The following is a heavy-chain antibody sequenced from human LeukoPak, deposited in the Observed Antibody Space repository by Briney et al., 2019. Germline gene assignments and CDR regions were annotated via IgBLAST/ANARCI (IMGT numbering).Heavy chain of an antibody. Sequence: ASVKASCTASGYTFTSYAMHWVRQAPGQRLEWMGWINAGNGNTKYSQKFQGRVTITRDTSASTAYMELSSLRSEDTAVYYCARGSTDDFWSGCYKYYFDYWGQGTLVTVSS. CDR1: GYTFTSYA. V-gene: IGHV1-3*01. CDR2: INAGNGNT. J-gene: IGHJ4*02. CDR3: ARGSTDDFWSGCYKYYFDY. D-gene: IGHD3-3*01.